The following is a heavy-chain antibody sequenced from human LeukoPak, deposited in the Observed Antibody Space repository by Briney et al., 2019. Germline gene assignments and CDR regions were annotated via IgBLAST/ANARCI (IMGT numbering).Heavy chain of an antibody. CDR3: SVARSEYHYGMDV. J-gene: IGHJ6*02. V-gene: IGHV6-1*01. CDR1: GDSLSSISVG. D-gene: IGHD5-12*01. CDR2: TYYRSKWYY. Sequence: SRTLSLTCAISGDSLSSISVGWNWIRQSPSRGLEWLGRTYYRSKWYYEYAVSVKSRINISPDTSKNQFSLQLTSVTPEDTAVYYCSVARSEYHYGMDVWGQGTTVTVSS.